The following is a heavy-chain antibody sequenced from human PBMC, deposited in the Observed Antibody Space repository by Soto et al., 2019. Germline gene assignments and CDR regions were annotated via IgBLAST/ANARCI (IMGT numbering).Heavy chain of an antibody. V-gene: IGHV1-2*02. J-gene: IGHJ1*01. CDR2: INPNSAGT. Sequence: ASVKVSCKASGYTFTGYYLYWVRQAPGQGLEWMGWINPNSAGTTYAQKFRGRVTITRDTSISTAYMELRSLTSDDTAVYYCARGVPGGPQHFKYWGQGTLVNVSS. D-gene: IGHD2-15*01. CDR3: ARGVPGGPQHFKY. CDR1: GYTFTGYY.